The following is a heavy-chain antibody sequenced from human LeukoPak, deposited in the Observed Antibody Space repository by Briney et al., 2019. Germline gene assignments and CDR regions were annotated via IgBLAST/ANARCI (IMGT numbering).Heavy chain of an antibody. Sequence: PSETLSLTCTVSGGSINSYYWSWIRQPPGKGLEWIGYIYYSGSTNYNPSLKSRVTISVDTSKNQFSLKLSSVTAGDTAVYYCARDPSYHGGYFDYWGQGTLVTVSS. CDR3: ARDPSYHGGYFDY. D-gene: IGHD2-2*01. CDR1: GGSINSYY. V-gene: IGHV4-59*01. CDR2: IYYSGST. J-gene: IGHJ4*02.